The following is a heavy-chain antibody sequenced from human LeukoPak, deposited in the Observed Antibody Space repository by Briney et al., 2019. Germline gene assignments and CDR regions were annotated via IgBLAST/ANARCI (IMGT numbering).Heavy chain of an antibody. CDR3: ARDHWGLWD. V-gene: IGHV3-74*01. Sequence: CLRPSCEAHGLAQRNSWTWWVSQVKKKALVCVSRNNRGRVSTSYADSVKGRFTISRDNATNTLYLQMNSLRAEDTAVYYCARDHWGLWDWGQGALVTVAS. CDR2: NNRGRVST. D-gene: IGHD7-27*01. J-gene: IGHJ4*02. CDR1: GLAQRNSW.